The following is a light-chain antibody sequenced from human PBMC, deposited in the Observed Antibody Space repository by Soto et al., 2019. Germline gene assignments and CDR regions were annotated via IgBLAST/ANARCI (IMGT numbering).Light chain of an antibody. Sequence: VLSQCPVTLSLSPGESATLSCRASQNIDKNYLAWFQHKPGQAPSLLIYDASMRATGVPDRFSGSGSGTDFTLTVSRLEPEDFAVFYCQQYAHSPLTFGGGTKVDIK. CDR2: DAS. J-gene: IGKJ4*01. CDR1: QNIDKNY. CDR3: QQYAHSPLT. V-gene: IGKV3-20*01.